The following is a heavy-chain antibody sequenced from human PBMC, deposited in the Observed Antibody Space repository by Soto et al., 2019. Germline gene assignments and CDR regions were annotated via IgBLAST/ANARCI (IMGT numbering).Heavy chain of an antibody. J-gene: IGHJ4*02. CDR1: GFTVSSNY. CDR3: ASLKDSSGYYYVTDDY. CDR2: IYSGGST. V-gene: IGHV3-66*01. D-gene: IGHD3-22*01. Sequence: EVQLVESGGGLVQPGGSLRLSCAASGFTVSSNYMSWVRQAPGKGLEWVSVIYSGGSTYYADSVKGRFTISRDNSKNTLYLQMNSPRAEDTAVYYCASLKDSSGYYYVTDDYWGQGTLVTVSS.